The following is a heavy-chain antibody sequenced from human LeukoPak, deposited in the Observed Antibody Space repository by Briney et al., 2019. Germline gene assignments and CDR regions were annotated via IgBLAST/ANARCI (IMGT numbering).Heavy chain of an antibody. CDR1: TFTFSSYA. CDR2: ISCSGGST. D-gene: IGHD1-26*01. J-gene: IGHJ4*02. V-gene: IGHV3-23*01. CDR3: AKYRGSSSWFPNYYFDY. Sequence: GGSLTLSCAASTFTFSSYAMSWVRQAPGKGLEWVSAISCSGGSTYYADSVKGRFTISRDNSKHTLYLQMNSLRAEDTAVYYCAKYRGSSSWFPNYYFDYWGQGTLVTVSS.